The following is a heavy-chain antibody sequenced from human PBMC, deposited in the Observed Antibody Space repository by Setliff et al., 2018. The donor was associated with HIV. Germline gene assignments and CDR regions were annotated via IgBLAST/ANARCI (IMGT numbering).Heavy chain of an antibody. CDR1: GYTFTSYD. V-gene: IGHV1-8*01. Sequence: ASVKVSCKASGYTFTSYDFNWVRQATGQGLEWMGWMNPNSGNTGHAPKFQGRVTMTKNTSINTAYMELNSLRSEDTAMYYYARGSRGYSAYDVGRFVSWGQGTLVTVSS. J-gene: IGHJ4*02. CDR3: ARGSRGYSAYDVGRFVS. CDR2: MNPNSGNT. D-gene: IGHD5-12*01.